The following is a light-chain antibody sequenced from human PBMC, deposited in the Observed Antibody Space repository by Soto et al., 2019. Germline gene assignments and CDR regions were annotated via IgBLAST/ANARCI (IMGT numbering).Light chain of an antibody. CDR3: QEYSKWPLFT. CDR1: QSISTN. Sequence: EIVVTQSPGILSVSPADRATLSCRASQSISTNLAWYQQKPGQAPTLLIYAASTRATGIPARFTGSGSGTDFTLTISSLQSEDFAVYYCQEYSKWPLFTFGPGTRVDIK. CDR2: AAS. V-gene: IGKV3-15*01. J-gene: IGKJ3*01.